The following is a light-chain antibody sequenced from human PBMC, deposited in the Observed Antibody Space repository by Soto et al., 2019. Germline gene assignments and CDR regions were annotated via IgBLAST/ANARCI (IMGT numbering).Light chain of an antibody. CDR3: QQYDGSPRT. Sequence: EIVLTQSPGTLSVSPGERATLSCTASQSLRSNFLAWYQQKPGQAPRLLIYDASSRAAGIPDRFSGSGSGTDFTLTITGLEPEDFAVYHCQQYDGSPRTLGQGTKVDIK. CDR2: DAS. CDR1: QSLRSNF. J-gene: IGKJ1*01. V-gene: IGKV3-20*01.